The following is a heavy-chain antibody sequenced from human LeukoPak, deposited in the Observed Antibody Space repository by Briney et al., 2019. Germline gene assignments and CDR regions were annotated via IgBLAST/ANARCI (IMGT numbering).Heavy chain of an antibody. V-gene: IGHV3-74*01. CDR2: INSDGSWT. CDR1: GNYW. Sequence: GGSLRLSCAASGNYWMHWVRQAPGKGLVWVSHINSDGSWTGYANSVKGRFTISKDNAKNMVYLHMNSLRVDDTAVYYCVSFYEIYWGRGTLVTVSS. CDR3: VSFYEIY. D-gene: IGHD2-2*01. J-gene: IGHJ4*02.